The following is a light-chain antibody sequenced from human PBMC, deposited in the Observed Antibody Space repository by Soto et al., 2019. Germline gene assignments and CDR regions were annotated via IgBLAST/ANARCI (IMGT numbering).Light chain of an antibody. J-gene: IGKJ4*01. V-gene: IGKV1-27*01. Sequence: DIQMPPSPSSLSASVGDRVTITCRARQGIRNNLVWYQQKPGKVPKLLIYAASTLQSGVPSRFSGSGSGTDFTLTISSLQPEDVATYYCQKYKSAPLTFGGGTKVEIK. CDR3: QKYKSAPLT. CDR2: AAS. CDR1: QGIRNN.